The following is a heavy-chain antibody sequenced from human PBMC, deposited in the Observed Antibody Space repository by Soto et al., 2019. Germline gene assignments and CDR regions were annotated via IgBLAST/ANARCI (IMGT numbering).Heavy chain of an antibody. J-gene: IGHJ4*02. V-gene: IGHV3-15*07. Sequence: EVQLVESGGGLVKPGGSLRLSCAASGFTFSNAWMNWVRQAPGKGLEWVGRIKSKTDGGTTDYDAPAKGRFTISRDDSKNTLYLQMNSLKTDDTAVYFCTTFRYYYDSSGSDIWDFWGQGTLVTVSS. CDR3: TTFRYYYDSSGSDIWDF. CDR1: GFTFSNAW. CDR2: IKSKTDGGTT. D-gene: IGHD3-22*01.